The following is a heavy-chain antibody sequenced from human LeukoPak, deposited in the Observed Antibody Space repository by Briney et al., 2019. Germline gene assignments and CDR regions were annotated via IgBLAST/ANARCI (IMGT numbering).Heavy chain of an antibody. CDR2: MNPDSGNT. J-gene: IGHJ4*02. D-gene: IGHD5-12*01. V-gene: IGHV1-8*01. CDR1: GYTFTSYD. Sequence: ASVKVSCKASGYTFTSYDINWVRQATGQGLEWMGYMNPDSGNTGYAQKFQGRVTMTRNTAISAAYMELSSLRSEDTTIYYCATTLRNKPPWGQGTLVTVSS. CDR3: ATTLRNKPP.